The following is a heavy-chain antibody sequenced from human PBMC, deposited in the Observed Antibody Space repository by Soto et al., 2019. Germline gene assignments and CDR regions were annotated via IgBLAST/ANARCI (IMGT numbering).Heavy chain of an antibody. CDR1: GGSISSYY. D-gene: IGHD2-15*01. CDR3: ARHPPPLGYCSGDSYLQWWFDP. Sequence: SETLSLTCTVAGGSISSYYWSWIRQPPGKGLEWIGYIYYSGSTNYNPSLKSRVTISVDTSKNQFSLKLSSVTAADTAVYYCARHPPPLGYCSGDSYLQWWFDPWGQGTLVTVSS. V-gene: IGHV4-59*08. J-gene: IGHJ5*02. CDR2: IYYSGST.